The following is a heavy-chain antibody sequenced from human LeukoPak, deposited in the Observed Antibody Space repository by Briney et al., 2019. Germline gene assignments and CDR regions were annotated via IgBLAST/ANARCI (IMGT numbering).Heavy chain of an antibody. CDR2: IKQDGSEK. Sequence: QPGGSLRLSCAASGFTFSSYWMSWVRQAPGKGLEWAANIKQDGSEKYYVDSVKGRFTISRDNAKNSLYLQMNGLRDEDTPLYISAREGGSYYSNWFDPWGQGTLVTVSS. CDR3: AREGGSYYSNWFDP. CDR1: GFTFSSYW. J-gene: IGHJ5*02. V-gene: IGHV3-7*01. D-gene: IGHD1-26*01.